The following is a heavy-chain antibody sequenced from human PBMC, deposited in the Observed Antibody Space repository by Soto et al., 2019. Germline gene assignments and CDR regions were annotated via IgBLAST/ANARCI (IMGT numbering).Heavy chain of an antibody. J-gene: IGHJ5*02. CDR2: IWYDGNNK. CDR3: AGRAEGSWYWFDP. D-gene: IGHD1-26*01. CDR1: GFTFSSYA. V-gene: IGHV3-33*01. Sequence: QVQLVESGGGVVQTGRSLTLSCAASGFTFSSYAMHWVRQAPGKGLEWVAAIWYDGNNKYYADSVKGRFTISRDNSKNTLYLQMNGLRAEDTAVYYCAGRAEGSWYWFDPWGQGTLVTVSS.